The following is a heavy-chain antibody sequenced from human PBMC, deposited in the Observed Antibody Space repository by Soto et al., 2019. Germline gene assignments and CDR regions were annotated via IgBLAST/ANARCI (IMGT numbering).Heavy chain of an antibody. CDR3: ARDPAYGNNSGLGLVDY. D-gene: IGHD4-17*01. CDR1: GGPFSDYS. CDR2: IIPIFATP. V-gene: IGHV1-69*06. Sequence: QVQLVQSGAEVKKPGSSVKVSCKASGGPFSDYSINWVRQAPGQGLEWMGGIIPIFATPNYAQKFQGRVTITADKSTSTAYMELSNLRSEDTAVYFCARDPAYGNNSGLGLVDYWGQGTMVTVTS. J-gene: IGHJ4*02.